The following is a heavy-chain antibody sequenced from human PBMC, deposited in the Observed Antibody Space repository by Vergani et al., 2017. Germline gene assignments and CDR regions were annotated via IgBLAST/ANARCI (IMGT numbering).Heavy chain of an antibody. J-gene: IGHJ4*02. Sequence: VQLQESGPGLVKPSETLSLTCTVSGASLTGYYWSWVRQPPGKGLEWIGYIHYSGRTNYNPSLESRVTISGDMSRNQFSLRLSSVTAADTALYYCARSRPYCTSGSCPAIWGQGTLVTVSS. V-gene: IGHV4-59*01. CDR3: ARSRPYCTSGSCPAI. CDR1: GASLTGYY. D-gene: IGHD2-15*01. CDR2: IHYSGRT.